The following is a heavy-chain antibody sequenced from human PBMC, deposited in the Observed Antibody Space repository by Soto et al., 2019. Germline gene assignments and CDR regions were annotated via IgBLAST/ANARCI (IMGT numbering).Heavy chain of an antibody. CDR3: ARAQFYSGSGNYNNLMFDA. Sequence: PSETLSLTCAVSGGSIGGVGYSWSWIRQPPGGGLEWIGYMYRSGTFLKSPSLKTRLTMSLDMSKNQFSLTLNSMTAADTAVYYCARAQFYSGSGNYNNLMFDAWGQGIQVTVSS. CDR2: MYRSGTF. CDR1: GGSIGGVGYS. D-gene: IGHD3-10*01. J-gene: IGHJ5*02. V-gene: IGHV4-30-2*01.